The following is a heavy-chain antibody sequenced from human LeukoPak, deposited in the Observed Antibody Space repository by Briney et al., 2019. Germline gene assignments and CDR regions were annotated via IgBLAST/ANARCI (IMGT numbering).Heavy chain of an antibody. CDR3: ARGSLRDGYGVGDYYQYMAV. J-gene: IGHJ6*03. D-gene: IGHD5-24*01. CDR1: GGTFNSFA. V-gene: IGHV1-69*05. CDR2: IMPRFGAG. Sequence: GSSVKVSCKASGGTFNSFAISWVRHAPGQGLEWMGGIMPRFGAGNYAQEYQGRVTFTTDESASTAYMEVSSLRSEDTAVYYCARGSLRDGYGVGDYYQYMAVWGKGTTVTVS.